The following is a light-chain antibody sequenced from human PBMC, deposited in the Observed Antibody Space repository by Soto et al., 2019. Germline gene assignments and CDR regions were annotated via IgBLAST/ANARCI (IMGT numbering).Light chain of an antibody. CDR2: GAS. J-gene: IGKJ1*01. Sequence: EMVLTQSPATLSVSPGERATLSCRASQSVSSYFAWYQQKPGQAPRLLIYGASTRATGIPARFSGSESGTEFTLTISSLQSEDFAVYYCQQYNNWPWTFGLGTKVEIK. CDR3: QQYNNWPWT. V-gene: IGKV3-15*01. CDR1: QSVSSY.